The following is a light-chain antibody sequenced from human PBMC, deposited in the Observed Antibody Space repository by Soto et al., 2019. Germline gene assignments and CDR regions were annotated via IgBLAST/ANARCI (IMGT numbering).Light chain of an antibody. Sequence: QSVLTQPASVSGSPGQSITISCTGTSSDVGGYNYVSWYQQHPGKAPKLMIYEVSNRPSGVSNRFSGSKSGTTASLTISGLQAEDEADYYCSSYTSSSPPVFGTGTNVTVL. J-gene: IGLJ1*01. CDR3: SSYTSSSPPV. CDR2: EVS. CDR1: SSDVGGYNY. V-gene: IGLV2-14*01.